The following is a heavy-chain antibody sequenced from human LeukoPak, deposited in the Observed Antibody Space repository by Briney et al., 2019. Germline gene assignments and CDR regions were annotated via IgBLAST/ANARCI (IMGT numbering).Heavy chain of an antibody. CDR1: GYRYSDYS. CDR2: IYGGDSET. J-gene: IGHJ4*02. V-gene: IGHV5-51*01. Sequence: GDSLKISCKRSGYRYSDYSIAWVRQMPGKGLDWMGIIYGGDSETRYSPSLPGQVTISADKSINTAYLQWSSLKASDTAMYYCARATNYSSGWYGAYWGQGTLVTVSS. D-gene: IGHD6-19*01. CDR3: ARATNYSSGWYGAY.